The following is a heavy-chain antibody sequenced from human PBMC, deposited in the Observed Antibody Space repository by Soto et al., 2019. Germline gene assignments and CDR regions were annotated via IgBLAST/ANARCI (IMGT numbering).Heavy chain of an antibody. D-gene: IGHD1-1*01. CDR1: GFTFRGDA. CDR3: ARSEMTYNWND. CDR2: ISGSGEMT. Sequence: EVQLLESGGDLVQPGGSLRLACAASGFTFRGDAMSWDRQAPGKGLEWVSSISGSGEMTHYAESVKGRFTISRDNSKNTLYLQMESLRAEDTALYYCARSEMTYNWNDWGQGTLVTVSS. V-gene: IGHV3-23*01. J-gene: IGHJ4*02.